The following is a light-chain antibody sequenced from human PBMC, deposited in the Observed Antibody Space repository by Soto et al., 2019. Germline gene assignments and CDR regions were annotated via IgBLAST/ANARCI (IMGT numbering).Light chain of an antibody. CDR3: QQSYSTQYS. J-gene: IGKJ2*03. CDR2: AAS. Sequence: IQMTQSPSSLSAYAGDRVTITCRAGQNIDTYLNWYQQKPGKAPKVLIYAASKLQSGVPSRFSGSGSGTTFTLTISSLQPEDFATYYCQQSYSTQYSFGQGTKLEIK. CDR1: QNIDTY. V-gene: IGKV1-39*01.